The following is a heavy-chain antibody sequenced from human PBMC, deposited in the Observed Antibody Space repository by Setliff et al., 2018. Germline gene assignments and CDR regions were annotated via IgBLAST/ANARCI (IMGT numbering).Heavy chain of an antibody. CDR1: GFTFTSYS. V-gene: IGHV3-48*01. CDR2: VNSANTI. J-gene: IGHJ4*02. D-gene: IGHD6-19*01. Sequence: GGSLRLSCAASGFTFTSYSLNWVRQAPGKGLEWISFVNSANTICYADSVRGRFTISRDNARNSLYLQMDSLRTEDTAVYYCARAPGVEVAGYFDLWGQGTLVTVSA. CDR3: ARAPGVEVAGYFDL.